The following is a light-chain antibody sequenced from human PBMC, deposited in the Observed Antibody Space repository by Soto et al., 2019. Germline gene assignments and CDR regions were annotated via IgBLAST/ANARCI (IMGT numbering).Light chain of an antibody. V-gene: IGLV2-8*01. J-gene: IGLJ1*01. CDR2: EVN. Sequence: VLTQPPSASGSPGQSVAISCTGTSSDVGGYNCVSWYQQHPGKAPKLMIYEVNKRPSGVPDRFSGSKSGNTASLTVSGLQAEDEDDYYCSSYAGSSNVFGTGTKVTVL. CDR3: SSYAGSSNV. CDR1: SSDVGGYNC.